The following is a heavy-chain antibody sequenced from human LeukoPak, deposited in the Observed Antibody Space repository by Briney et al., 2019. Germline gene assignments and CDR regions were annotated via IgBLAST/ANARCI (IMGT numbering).Heavy chain of an antibody. CDR2: FDTGFGT. CDR3: ARSSGWWSLDY. V-gene: IGHV3-23*01. Sequence: GGSLRLSCAASGFTFSTASLHWVRQAPGRGLEWVSAFDTGFGTYYPDSLRGRFTISRDNSKNTLFLQMNSLRAGDTAVYYCARSSGWWSLDYWGQGTLVTVSS. D-gene: IGHD6-19*01. J-gene: IGHJ4*02. CDR1: GFTFSTAS.